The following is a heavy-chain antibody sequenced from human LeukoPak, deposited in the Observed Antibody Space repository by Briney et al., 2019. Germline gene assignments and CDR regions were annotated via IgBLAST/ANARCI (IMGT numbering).Heavy chain of an antibody. CDR2: INPNSGGT. CDR1: GYTFTGYY. D-gene: IGHD5-12*01. Sequence: ASVKVSCKASGYTFTGYYMHWVRQAPGQGLEWMGWINPNSGGTNYAQKFQGRVTMTRDTSTSTAYMELSRLRSDDTAVYYCARVPVATIGWPVDYWGQGTLVTVSS. V-gene: IGHV1-2*02. CDR3: ARVPVATIGWPVDY. J-gene: IGHJ4*02.